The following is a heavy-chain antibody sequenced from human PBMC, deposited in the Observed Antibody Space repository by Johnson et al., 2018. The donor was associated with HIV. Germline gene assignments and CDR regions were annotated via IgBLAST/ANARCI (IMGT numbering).Heavy chain of an antibody. CDR3: ANQISRFDAFDI. D-gene: IGHD2/OR15-2a*01. J-gene: IGHJ3*02. CDR2: ISNDGSDK. Sequence: QVQLVESGGGVVQPGRSLRLSCAASGFTFSRYAMHWVRQAPGKGLEWVAVISNDGSDKYYADSVKGRFTISRDNSKNTLYLQINSLRAEDTAVYYCANQISRFDAFDIWGQGTMVTVSS. CDR1: GFTFSRYA. V-gene: IGHV3-30-3*01.